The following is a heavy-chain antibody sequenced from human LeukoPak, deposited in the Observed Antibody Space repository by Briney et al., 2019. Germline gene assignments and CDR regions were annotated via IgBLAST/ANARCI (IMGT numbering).Heavy chain of an antibody. CDR3: ARAPRFRLVGVPKGPFDP. V-gene: IGHV3-11*01. J-gene: IGHJ5*02. CDR1: GFTFGDYA. D-gene: IGHD3-10*01. CDR2: ISSSGSTI. Sequence: GGSLRLSCTASGFTFGDYAMTWIRQAPGKGLEWVSYISSSGSTIYYADSVKGRFTISRDNAKNSLYLQMNSLRAEDTAVYYCARAPRFRLVGVPKGPFDPWGQGTLVIVSS.